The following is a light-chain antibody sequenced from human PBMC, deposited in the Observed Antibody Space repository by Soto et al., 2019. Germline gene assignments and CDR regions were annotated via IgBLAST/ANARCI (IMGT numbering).Light chain of an antibody. CDR3: QSYYSILSGPWV. Sequence: QSVLTQPPSVSGAPGQRVTISCAGSSSNIGTGYDVHWYQQLPGTAPRLLVYGNNIRPSGVPDRFSVSRSGTSASLAITGLQAEDEADYYCQSYYSILSGPWVFGGGTKLTV. CDR2: GNN. J-gene: IGLJ3*02. V-gene: IGLV1-40*01. CDR1: SSNIGTGYD.